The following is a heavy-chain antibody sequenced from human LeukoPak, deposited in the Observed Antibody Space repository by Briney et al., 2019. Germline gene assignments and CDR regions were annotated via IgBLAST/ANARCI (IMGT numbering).Heavy chain of an antibody. Sequence: SVKVSCKASGGTFSSYAISWVRQAPGQGLEWMGGIIPIFGTANYAQKFQGRVTITTDESTSTAYMELSSLRSEDTAVYYCARAGDTAMVGGAFDIWGQGTMVTVSS. CDR3: ARAGDTAMVGGAFDI. V-gene: IGHV1-69*05. CDR2: IIPIFGTA. D-gene: IGHD5-18*01. J-gene: IGHJ3*02. CDR1: GGTFSSYA.